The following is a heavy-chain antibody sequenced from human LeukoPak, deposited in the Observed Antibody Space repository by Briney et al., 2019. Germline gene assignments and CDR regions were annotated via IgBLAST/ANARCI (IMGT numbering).Heavy chain of an antibody. CDR2: ISPSGGST. CDR1: GYTFTSNY. CDR3: ARGEIFRHVVVVAAYDD. D-gene: IGHD2-15*01. V-gene: IGHV1-2*02. J-gene: IGHJ4*02. Sequence: GASVKVSCKAFGYTFTSNYMHWVRQAPGQGPEWMGVISPSGGSTTYAQKFQGRVTMTRDTSISTAYMELSRLRSDDTAVYYCARGEIFRHVVVVAAYDDWGQGTLVTVSS.